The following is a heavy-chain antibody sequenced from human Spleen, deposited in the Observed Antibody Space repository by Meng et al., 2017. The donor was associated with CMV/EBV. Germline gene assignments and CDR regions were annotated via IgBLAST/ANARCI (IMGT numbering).Heavy chain of an antibody. CDR2: INPNSGGT. J-gene: IGHJ4*02. CDR3: ARGFLEWLFYCDY. Sequence: CRASGYTFTDNHIHWVRQAPGQGLEWMGWINPNSGGTNYAQKFQGRVTVTRDTSISTAYMELSRLRSDDTAVYYCARGFLEWLFYCDYWGQGTLVTVSS. CDR1: GYTFTDNH. D-gene: IGHD3-3*01. V-gene: IGHV1-2*02.